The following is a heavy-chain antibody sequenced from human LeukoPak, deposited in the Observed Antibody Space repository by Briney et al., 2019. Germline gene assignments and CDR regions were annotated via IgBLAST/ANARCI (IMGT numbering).Heavy chain of an antibody. CDR2: IRYDGSNK. J-gene: IGHJ4*02. Sequence: PGGSPRLSCAASGFTFSSYGMHWVRQAPGKGLEWVAFIRYDGSNKYYADSVKGRFTISRDNSKNTLYLQMNSLRAEDTAVYYCARMYSSGPDYWGQGTLVTVSS. CDR1: GFTFSSYG. CDR3: ARMYSSGPDY. V-gene: IGHV3-30*02. D-gene: IGHD6-19*01.